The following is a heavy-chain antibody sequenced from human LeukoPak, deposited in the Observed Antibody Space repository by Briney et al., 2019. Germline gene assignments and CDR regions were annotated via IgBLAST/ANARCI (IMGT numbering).Heavy chain of an antibody. V-gene: IGHV1-2*06. CDR1: GYTFTGYY. CDR2: IMPNGGGT. CDR3: ARDLSGPNPLDY. Sequence: ASVKVSCKASGYTFTGYYMHWVRQAPGQGLEWMGRIMPNGGGTIYAQNFQGRVTMTRDTSINTAYMELGSLTSDDTAVYYCARDLSGPNPLDYWGQGTLVTVSS. J-gene: IGHJ4*02.